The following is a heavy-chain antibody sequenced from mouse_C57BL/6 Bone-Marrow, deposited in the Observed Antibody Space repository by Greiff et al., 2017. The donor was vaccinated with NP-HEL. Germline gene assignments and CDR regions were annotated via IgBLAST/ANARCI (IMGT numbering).Heavy chain of an antibody. CDR2: INPSTGGS. V-gene: IGHV1-42*01. J-gene: IGHJ2*01. D-gene: IGHD4-1*02. CDR3: ARYVQLFYYFDY. Sequence: VHVKQSGPELVKPGASVKISCKASGYSFTGYYMNWVKKSPDKSLEWIGEINPSTGGSTYNPKFKAKATLTVDKSSSTAYMQLKSLTSEDSAVYYCARYVQLFYYFDYWGQGTTLTVSS. CDR1: GYSFTGYY.